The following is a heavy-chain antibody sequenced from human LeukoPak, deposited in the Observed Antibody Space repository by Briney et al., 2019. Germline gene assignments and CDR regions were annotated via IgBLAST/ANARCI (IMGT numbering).Heavy chain of an antibody. CDR3: AKDPSGYYDSSGYYSD. V-gene: IGHV3-23*01. D-gene: IGHD3-22*01. CDR2: ISGYGGST. Sequence: GGSLRLSCAASGFTFSNSGMTWVRQAPGKGLEWVSTISGYGGSTDYADSVKGRFINSRDNSKNTLYLQMNSLRAEDTAVYYCAKDPSGYYDSSGYYSDWGQGTLVTVSS. CDR1: GFTFSNSG. J-gene: IGHJ4*02.